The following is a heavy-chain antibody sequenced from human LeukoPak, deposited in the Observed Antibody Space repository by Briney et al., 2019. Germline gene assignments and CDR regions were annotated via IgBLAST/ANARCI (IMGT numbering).Heavy chain of an antibody. CDR2: IIPIFGTA. J-gene: IGHJ3*02. CDR1: GGTFSSYA. D-gene: IGHD6-6*01. V-gene: IGHV1-69*01. CDR3: AREGISSIAAPGAFDI. Sequence: ASVKVSCKASGGTFSSYAISWVRQAPGQGLEWMGGIIPIFGTANYAQKFQGRVTITADESTSTAYMELSSLRSEDTAVYYCAREGISSIAAPGAFDIWGQGTMVTVSS.